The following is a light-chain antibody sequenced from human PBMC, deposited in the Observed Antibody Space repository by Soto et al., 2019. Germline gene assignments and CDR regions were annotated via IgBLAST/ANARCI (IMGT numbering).Light chain of an antibody. Sequence: EIVPTQSPLSLPVTPGEPASISCRSSQNLLHSNGYNYLNWYLQKPGQSPQLLIYLGSNRASGVPDRFSGSGSGTDFTLTINRVEAEDVGIYFCEQGLATPFTFGGGTKVDIK. CDR1: QNLLHSNGYNY. V-gene: IGKV2-28*01. CDR3: EQGLATPFT. J-gene: IGKJ4*01. CDR2: LGS.